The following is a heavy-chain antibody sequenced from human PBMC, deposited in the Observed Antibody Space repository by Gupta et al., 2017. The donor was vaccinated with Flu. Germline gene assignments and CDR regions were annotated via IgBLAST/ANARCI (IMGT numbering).Heavy chain of an antibody. CDR1: STYY. CDR3: GRGVIAAAGAVVFDYYVDG. J-gene: IGHJ6*03. D-gene: IGHD6-13*01. V-gene: IGHV4-34*01. CDR2: IDQSGST. Sequence: STYYWSWIRQSPGKGLEWIGEIDQSGSTNYNSSLESRGTRSVDTSKNQFSLQLNSVTAADTAVYDCGRGVIAAAGAVVFDYYVDGGGKGTTVTVSS.